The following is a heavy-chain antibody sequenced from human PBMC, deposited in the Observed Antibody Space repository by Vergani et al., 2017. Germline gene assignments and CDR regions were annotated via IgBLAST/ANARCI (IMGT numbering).Heavy chain of an antibody. V-gene: IGHV3-64*01. D-gene: IGHD2-15*01. CDR3: ARDGGSGGNDY. Sequence: VQLVECGGGVVQPGRSLRVSCAASGFTFSSYAMSWVRQAPGKGLEYVSAISSNGGSTYYANSVKGRFTISRDNSKNTLYLQMGSLRAEDMAVYYCARDGGSGGNDYWGQGTLVTVSS. J-gene: IGHJ4*02. CDR1: GFTFSSYA. CDR2: ISSNGGST.